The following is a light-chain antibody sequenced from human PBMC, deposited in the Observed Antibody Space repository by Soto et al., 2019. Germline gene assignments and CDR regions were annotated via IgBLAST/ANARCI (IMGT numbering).Light chain of an antibody. CDR1: QGIRHY. J-gene: IGKJ1*01. CDR2: EAS. CDR3: QNFDSAPQT. Sequence: IPMTQSPSFLSASVGDRVPHTCRASQGIRHYLAWYQQKPGKVPKLLIYEASNLQSGVPSRFRGGGSGTEFTLTISSLQPEDVATYYCQNFDSAPQTFGQGTRVDIK. V-gene: IGKV1-27*01.